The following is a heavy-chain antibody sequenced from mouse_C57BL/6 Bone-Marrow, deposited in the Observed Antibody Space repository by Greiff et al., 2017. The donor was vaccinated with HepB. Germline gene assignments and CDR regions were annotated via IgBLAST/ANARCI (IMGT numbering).Heavy chain of an antibody. CDR2: IDPSDSET. J-gene: IGHJ4*01. CDR1: GYTFTSYW. CDR3: ARGGSRNAMDY. V-gene: IGHV1-52*01. Sequence: VQLQQSGAELVRPGSSVKLSCKASGYTFTSYWMHWVKQRPIQVLEWIGNIDPSDSETHYNQKFKDKATLTVDKSSSTAYMQLSSLTSEDSAVYYCARGGSRNAMDYWGQGTSVTVSS. D-gene: IGHD1-1*01.